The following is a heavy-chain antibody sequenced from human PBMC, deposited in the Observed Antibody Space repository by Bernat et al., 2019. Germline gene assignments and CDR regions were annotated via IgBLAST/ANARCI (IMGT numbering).Heavy chain of an antibody. D-gene: IGHD2-8*02. CDR2: ISSDGSGT. J-gene: IGHJ5*02. CDR3: AKDGTAYCTGGDCNWFDP. V-gene: IGHV3-74*01. CDR1: GFTFGGYW. Sequence: EVQLVESGGGLVQPGGSLRLSCAASGFTFGGYWMHWVRQAPGKGLVWVSRISSDGSGTTYADSVKGRFTISRDNAKNTLYLQMNGLRAEDTAVYYCAKDGTAYCTGGDCNWFDPWGQGTLVTVSS.